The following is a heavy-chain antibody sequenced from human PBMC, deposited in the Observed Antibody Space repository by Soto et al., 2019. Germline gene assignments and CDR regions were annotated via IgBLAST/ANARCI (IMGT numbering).Heavy chain of an antibody. CDR3: ARDNIVPKGYGMDV. V-gene: IGHV4-4*07. D-gene: IGHD5-12*01. CDR1: GASISNAY. CDR2: IHSSGTF. Sequence: QVQLQESGPGLVKPSETLSLTCTVSGASISNAYWSWIRQAAGKRLEWIGRIHSSGTFNYNPSLKSRVSISRDTSKNQISLKLSSVTAADTAVYYCARDNIVPKGYGMDVWGQGTTVTVSS. J-gene: IGHJ6*02.